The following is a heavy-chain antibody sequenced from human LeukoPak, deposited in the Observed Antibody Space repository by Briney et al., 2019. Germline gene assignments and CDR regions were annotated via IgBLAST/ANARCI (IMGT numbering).Heavy chain of an antibody. CDR1: GFTFSSYA. D-gene: IGHD3-10*01. CDR2: ISGSGGST. J-gene: IGHJ4*02. Sequence: GGSLRLSCAASGFTFSSYAMSWVRQAPGKGLEGVSAISGSGGSTYYADSVEGRFTISRDNSKNTLYLQMNSLRAEDTAVYYCAKRITMVRGVISNPFFDYWGQGTLVTVSS. V-gene: IGHV3-23*01. CDR3: AKRITMVRGVISNPFFDY.